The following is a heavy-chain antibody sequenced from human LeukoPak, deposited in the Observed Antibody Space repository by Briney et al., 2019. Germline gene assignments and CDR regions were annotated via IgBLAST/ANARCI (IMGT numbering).Heavy chain of an antibody. CDR2: INHSGST. CDR3: ARHANWFDP. J-gene: IGHJ5*02. V-gene: IGHV4-34*01. CDR1: GGSFSGYY. Sequence: SETLSLTCAVYGGSFSGYYWSWIRQPPGKGLEWIGEINHSGSTNYNPSLKSRVTISVDTSKNQFSLKLSSVTAADTAVYYCARHANWFDPWGQGTLVTVSS.